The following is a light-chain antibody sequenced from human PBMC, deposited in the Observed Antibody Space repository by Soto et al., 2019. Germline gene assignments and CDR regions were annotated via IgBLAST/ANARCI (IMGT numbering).Light chain of an antibody. V-gene: IGLV2-14*01. CDR2: EVS. CDR1: RIDVGGYNY. J-gene: IGLJ1*01. Sequence: QSVLAPPASVFGSPGQSITISCTGTRIDVGGYNYVPWCQHHPGKAPKLMIYEVSIRPAGVSTRFSGATSGNTASLTISGLQADDLADYYCSSFTTSYTSGFGSGSQVTAL. CDR3: SSFTTSYTSG.